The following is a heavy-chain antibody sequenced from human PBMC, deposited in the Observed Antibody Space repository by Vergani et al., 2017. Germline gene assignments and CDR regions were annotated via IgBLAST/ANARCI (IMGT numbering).Heavy chain of an antibody. CDR1: GGSISSGGYS. D-gene: IGHD3-22*01. Sequence: QLQLQESGSGLVKPSQTLSLTCAVSGGSISSGGYSWSWIRQPPGKGLEWIGYIYHSGSTYYNPSLKSRVTISVDRSKNQFSLKLSSLTAADTAVYYCASNYDSSGYYYFDYWGQGTLVTVSS. V-gene: IGHV4-30-2*01. CDR3: ASNYDSSGYYYFDY. CDR2: IYHSGST. J-gene: IGHJ4*02.